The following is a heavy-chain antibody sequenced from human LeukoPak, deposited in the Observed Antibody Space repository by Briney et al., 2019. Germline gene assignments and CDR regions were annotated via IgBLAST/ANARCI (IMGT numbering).Heavy chain of an antibody. CDR1: GGSISSGDYY. CDR3: ARVRRGITMIVVAGGYFDY. Sequence: PSQTLSLTCTVSGGSISSGDYYWSWIRQPPGQGLEWIGYIYYSGSTYYNPSLKSRVTISVDTSKNQFSLKLSSVTAADTAVYYCARVRRGITMIVVAGGYFDYWGQGTLVTVSS. J-gene: IGHJ4*02. V-gene: IGHV4-30-4*01. D-gene: IGHD3-22*01. CDR2: IYYSGST.